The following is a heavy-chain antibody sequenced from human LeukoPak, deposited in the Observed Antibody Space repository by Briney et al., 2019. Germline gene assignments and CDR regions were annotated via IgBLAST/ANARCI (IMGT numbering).Heavy chain of an antibody. D-gene: IGHD3-10*01. V-gene: IGHV4-61*01. J-gene: IGHJ5*02. CDR2: VYYSGTT. CDR3: ARGALSGIRSWFDP. Sequence: SETLSLTCTVSGVSVSSGSYYWSWIRQPPGKGLEWIGYVYYSGTTNYNPSLKSRVTMSMDTSKNQFSLKLNSVTAADTAVFYCARGALSGIRSWFDPWGQGTLVTVSS. CDR1: GVSVSSGSYY.